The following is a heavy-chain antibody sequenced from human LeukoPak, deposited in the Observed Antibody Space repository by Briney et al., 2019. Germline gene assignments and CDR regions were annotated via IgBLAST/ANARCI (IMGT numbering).Heavy chain of an antibody. D-gene: IGHD3-10*01. CDR1: GYSFTSYW. V-gene: IGHV5-10-1*01. Sequence: GESLKMSCKDSGYSFTSYWISWVRQMPGKGLEWMGRIDPSDSYTNYSPSFQGHVTISADKSISTAYLQWSSLTASDTAMYYCARTSWFGVDYWGQGTLVTVSS. J-gene: IGHJ4*02. CDR3: ARTSWFGVDY. CDR2: IDPSDSYT.